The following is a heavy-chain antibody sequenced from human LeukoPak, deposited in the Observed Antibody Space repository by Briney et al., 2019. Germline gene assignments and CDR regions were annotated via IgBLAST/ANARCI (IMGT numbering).Heavy chain of an antibody. D-gene: IGHD4-23*01. CDR2: IYYSGTT. J-gene: IGHJ5*02. CDR3: ARGVGGNSNWFDP. Sequence: SETLSLTCTVSGGSISSGAYYWTWIRQRPGKGLEWIGYIYYSGTTYYNPSLKSRVTISVDTSKNQFSLKLSSVTAADTAAYYCARGVGGNSNWFDPWGQGTLVTVSS. V-gene: IGHV4-31*03. CDR1: GGSISSGAYY.